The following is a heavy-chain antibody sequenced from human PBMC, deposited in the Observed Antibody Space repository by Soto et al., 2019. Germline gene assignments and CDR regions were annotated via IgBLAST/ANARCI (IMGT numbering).Heavy chain of an antibody. CDR1: GFTFDDYT. D-gene: IGHD3-10*01. CDR2: VNWDGLNT. J-gene: IGHJ6*02. V-gene: IGHV3-43*01. CDR3: AKARESQGGPGYGMDV. Sequence: HPGGSLRLSCAASGFTFDDYTMHWVRQVPGKGLEWVSLVNWDGLNTYYADSVKGRFTISRDTSKNFLYLQMTSLRTEDTAVYYCAKARESQGGPGYGMDVWGQGTTVTVSS.